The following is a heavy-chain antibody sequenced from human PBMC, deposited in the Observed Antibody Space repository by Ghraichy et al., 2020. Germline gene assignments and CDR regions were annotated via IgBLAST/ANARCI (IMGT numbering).Heavy chain of an antibody. CDR2: IYYSGRT. V-gene: IGHV4-39*01. J-gene: IGHJ4*02. Sequence: SETLSLTCTVSGGSISSSSYYWGWIRHPLGKGLEWIGSIYYSGRTYYKPSLKILVTISVDTSKNQFSLKLSSVTAADTAVYYWARIKRPYYDSRGGPGTHGAIDYWCKGTLVT. CDR3: ARIKRPYYDSRGGPGTHGAIDY. CDR1: GGSISSSSYY. D-gene: IGHD3-22*01.